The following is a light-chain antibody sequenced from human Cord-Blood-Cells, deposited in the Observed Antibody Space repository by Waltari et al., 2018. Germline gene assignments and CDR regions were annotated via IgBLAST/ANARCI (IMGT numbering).Light chain of an antibody. V-gene: IGLV2-8*01. CDR3: SSYAGSNNWV. J-gene: IGLJ3*02. CDR2: EVS. Sequence: QYALTQPPSASGSPGQSVTISCTGTSSDVGGYNYVSWYQQHPGKAPKLMIYEVSKRPSGGPDRFSGSKSGNTAALTVSGLQAEDEADYYCSSYAGSNNWVFGGGTKLTVL. CDR1: SSDVGGYNY.